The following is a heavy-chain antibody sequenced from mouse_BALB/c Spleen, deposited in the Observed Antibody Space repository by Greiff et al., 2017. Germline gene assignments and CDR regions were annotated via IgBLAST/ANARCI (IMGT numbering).Heavy chain of an antibody. CDR2: IWRGGST. CDR1: GFSLTSYG. CDR3: AKKRRDGYYGFAY. V-gene: IGHV2-5-1*01. Sequence: VQLQQSGPSLVQPSQSLSITCTVSGFSLTSYGVHWVRQSPGKGLEWLGVIWRGGSTDYNAAFMSRLSITKDNSKSQVFFKMNSLQADDTAIYYCAKKRRDGYYGFAYWGQGTLVTVSA. J-gene: IGHJ3*01. D-gene: IGHD2-3*01.